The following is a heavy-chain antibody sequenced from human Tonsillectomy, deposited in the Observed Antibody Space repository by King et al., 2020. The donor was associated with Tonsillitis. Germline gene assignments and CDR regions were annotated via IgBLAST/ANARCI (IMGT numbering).Heavy chain of an antibody. CDR1: GYSISSGYY. CDR3: ARAHDYGDYDDAFDI. Sequence: VQLQESGPGLVKPSETLSLTCTVSGYSISSGYYWGWLRQPPGKGLEGIGSIYHSGSNYYNPSLKSRVTISVDTSKNQFSLKLSSVTAADTAVYYCARAHDYGDYDDAFDIWGQGTMVTVSS. V-gene: IGHV4-38-2*02. D-gene: IGHD4-17*01. CDR2: IYHSGSN. J-gene: IGHJ3*02.